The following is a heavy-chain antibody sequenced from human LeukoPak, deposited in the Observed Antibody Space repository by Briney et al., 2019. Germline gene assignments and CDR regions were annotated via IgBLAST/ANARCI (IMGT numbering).Heavy chain of an antibody. CDR3: ASSIAAFFDY. CDR2: IYTSGST. J-gene: IGHJ4*02. D-gene: IGHD6-6*01. CDR1: GGSISSGSYY. Sequence: PSETLSLTCTVSGGSISSGSYYWSWIRQPAGKGLEWIGRIYTSGSTNYNPSLKSRVTISVDTPKNQFSLKLSSMTAADTAVYYCASSIAAFFDYWGQGTLVTVSS. V-gene: IGHV4-61*02.